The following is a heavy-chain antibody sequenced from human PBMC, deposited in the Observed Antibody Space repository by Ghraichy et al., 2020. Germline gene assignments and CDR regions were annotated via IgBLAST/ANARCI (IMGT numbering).Heavy chain of an antibody. D-gene: IGHD6-13*01. CDR1: GYTLTELS. CDR3: ATTRQQLVPDDAFDI. Sequence: ASVKVSCKVSGYTLTELSMHWVRQAPGKGLEWMGGFDPEDGETIYAQKFQGRVTMTEDTSTDTAYMELSSLRSEDTAVYYCATTRQQLVPDDAFDIWGQGTMVTVSS. J-gene: IGHJ3*02. CDR2: FDPEDGET. V-gene: IGHV1-24*01.